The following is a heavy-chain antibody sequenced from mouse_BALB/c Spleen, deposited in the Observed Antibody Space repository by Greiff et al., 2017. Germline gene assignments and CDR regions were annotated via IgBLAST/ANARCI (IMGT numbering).Heavy chain of an antibody. D-gene: IGHD1-1*01. Sequence: EVQLQQSGAELVRSGASVKLSCTASGFNIKDYYMHWVKQRPEQGLEWIGWIDPENGNTIYDPKFQGKASITADTSSNTAYLQLSSLTSEDTAVYYCARGDYYGGLYAMDYWGQGTSVTVSS. CDR3: ARGDYYGGLYAMDY. J-gene: IGHJ4*01. CDR1: GFNIKDYY. CDR2: IDPENGNT. V-gene: IGHV14-1*02.